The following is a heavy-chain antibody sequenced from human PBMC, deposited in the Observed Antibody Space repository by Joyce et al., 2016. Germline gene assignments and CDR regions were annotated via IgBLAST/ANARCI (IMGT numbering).Heavy chain of an antibody. V-gene: IGHV3-64D*06. J-gene: IGHJ4*02. CDR2: ISNNGGST. CDR3: VKDSRGYSSGWYFDY. CDR1: GFIFSSYA. D-gene: IGHD6-19*01. Sequence: EVQLVESGGGLVQPGGSLRLSCSASGFIFSSYAMHWFRQAPGKGLEYVSAISNNGGSTYYADAVKGRVAIYRDNSKNTLYLQMSSLRADDTAVYYCVKDSRGYSSGWYFDYWGQGTLVTVSS.